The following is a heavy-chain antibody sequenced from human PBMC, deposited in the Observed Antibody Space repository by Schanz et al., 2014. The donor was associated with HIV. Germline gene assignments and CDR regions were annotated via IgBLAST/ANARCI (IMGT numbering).Heavy chain of an antibody. Sequence: EEHLLESGGDLIQPGGSLRLSCVASGFPFSNFAMSWVRRDPGRGLEWVSAISTGGERTFYADSVKGRFTISRDNSKNTLYLQMNSLRAEDTAIYHCGTYNYGSGHDYWGQGTLVTVSS. J-gene: IGHJ4*02. D-gene: IGHD3-10*01. CDR1: GFPFSNFA. CDR2: ISTGGERT. CDR3: GTYNYGSGHDY. V-gene: IGHV3-23*01.